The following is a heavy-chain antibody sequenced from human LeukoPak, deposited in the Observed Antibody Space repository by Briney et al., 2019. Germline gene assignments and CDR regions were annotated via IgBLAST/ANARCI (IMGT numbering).Heavy chain of an antibody. CDR3: ARDPTTYYDILSYFDY. J-gene: IGHJ4*02. V-gene: IGHV3-21*01. CDR1: GFTFSSYS. Sequence: NPGGSLRLSCAASGFTFSSYSMNWVRQAPGKGLEWVSSISSSSSYIYYADSVKGRFTISRDNAKNSLYLQMNSLRAEDTAVYYCARDPTTYYDILSYFDYWGQGTLVTVSS. D-gene: IGHD3-9*01. CDR2: ISSSSSYI.